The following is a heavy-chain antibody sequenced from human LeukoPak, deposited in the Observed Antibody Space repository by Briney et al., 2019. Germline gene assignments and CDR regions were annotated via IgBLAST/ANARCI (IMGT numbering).Heavy chain of an antibody. J-gene: IGHJ6*03. CDR1: GVYLSRYY. V-gene: IGHV4-59*01. D-gene: IGHD2-2*01. CDR2: IYYCWNT. Sequence: SETLSLTCTGSGVYLSRYYRGWIRPRPRKGLEWIGYIYYCWNTKYNPSLRHRVTISGDTSKTQVSLKLSSVTAADTAVYYCAREDIVVVPAAMPKGGAYYYYYMDVWGKGTTVTISS. CDR3: AREDIVVVPAAMPKGGAYYYYYMDV.